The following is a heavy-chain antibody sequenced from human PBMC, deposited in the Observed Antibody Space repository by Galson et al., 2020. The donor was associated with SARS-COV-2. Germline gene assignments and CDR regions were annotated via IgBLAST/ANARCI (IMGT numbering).Heavy chain of an antibody. CDR1: GFIFDSYA. V-gene: IGHV3-21*05. J-gene: IGHJ4*02. CDR3: ARGPYYYDSSGYFFDY. D-gene: IGHD3-22*01. Sequence: KIGESLKISCASSGFIFDSYAMNWVRQAPGKGLEWVAYISAKNTYLYYADSVKGRFTIPRDYAENSVYLQMDSLRADDTAVYFCARGPYYYDSSGYFFDYWGQGAQVSVSS. CDR2: ISAKNTYL.